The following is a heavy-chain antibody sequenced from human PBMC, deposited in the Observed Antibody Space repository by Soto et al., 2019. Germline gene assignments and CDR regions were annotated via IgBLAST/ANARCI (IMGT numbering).Heavy chain of an antibody. CDR1: GFTFGRDV. CDR3: AKERATTTAFDY. V-gene: IGHV3-23*01. CDR2: INGNGGST. Sequence: LRLSCAASGFTFGRDVMSWVRQAPGKGLEWVSLINGNGGSTYYADSVKGRFTISRDNAKNTLFLQMNSLRAEDTAVYYCAKERATTTAFDYWGQGALVTVSS. D-gene: IGHD4-17*01. J-gene: IGHJ4*02.